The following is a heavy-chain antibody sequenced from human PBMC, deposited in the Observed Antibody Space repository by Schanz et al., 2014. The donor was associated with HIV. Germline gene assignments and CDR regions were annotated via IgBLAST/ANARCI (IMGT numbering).Heavy chain of an antibody. CDR3: TKEVPPDV. Sequence: VQLVESGGGVVQPGRSLRLSCAVSGFTFSHYAMHWVRQAPGKGLEWVSGISGNGGSTYHADSVKGRFTISRDNSKNTLYLQMNSLRAEDTAVYYCTKEVPPDVWGQGTTVTVSS. J-gene: IGHJ6*02. CDR2: ISGNGGST. D-gene: IGHD1-1*01. V-gene: IGHV3-23*04. CDR1: GFTFSHYA.